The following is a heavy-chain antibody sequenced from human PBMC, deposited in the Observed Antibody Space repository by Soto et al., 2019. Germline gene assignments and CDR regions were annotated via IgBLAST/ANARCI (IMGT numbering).Heavy chain of an antibody. J-gene: IGHJ3*02. CDR3: ARAPPNYDILTGYERDAFDI. CDR1: GGTFSNYA. D-gene: IGHD3-9*01. Sequence: SVKVSCKASGGTFSNYAIAWVRQAPGQGLEWMGGLIPISGTTNYAQKFQGRVTITADESTSTAYMELRSLRSEDTAVYYCARAPPNYDILTGYERDAFDIWGQGTMVTVSS. V-gene: IGHV1-69*13. CDR2: LIPISGTT.